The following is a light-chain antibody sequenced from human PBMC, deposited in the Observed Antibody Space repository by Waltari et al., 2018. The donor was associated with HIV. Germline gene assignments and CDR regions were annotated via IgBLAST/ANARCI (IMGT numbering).Light chain of an antibody. J-gene: IGKJ1*01. CDR1: QSIGRW. CDR2: KAS. Sequence: DIQMTQSPSTLSASVGDRVTITCRASQSIGRWLAWYQQKPGKAPKLLIDKASSLESGVPSRFSGSGSGTEFTLTISSLQPDDCATYYCLQYNSLPWTFGQGTKVEIK. CDR3: LQYNSLPWT. V-gene: IGKV1-5*03.